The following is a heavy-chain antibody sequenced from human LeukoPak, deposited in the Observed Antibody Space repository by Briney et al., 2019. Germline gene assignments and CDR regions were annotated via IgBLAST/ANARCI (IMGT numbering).Heavy chain of an antibody. CDR1: GFIFDNYA. Sequence: PGRSLRLSCAASGFIFDNYAMHWVRQAPGKGLEWVSSIKWNSGSVAYADSVKGRFTISRDNAKNSVDLQMRSLRTEDTALYYCAKDCVVRSSSWANWFDPWGHGTLVTVSS. J-gene: IGHJ5*02. CDR3: AKDCVVRSSSWANWFDP. D-gene: IGHD6-13*01. V-gene: IGHV3-9*01. CDR2: IKWNSGSV.